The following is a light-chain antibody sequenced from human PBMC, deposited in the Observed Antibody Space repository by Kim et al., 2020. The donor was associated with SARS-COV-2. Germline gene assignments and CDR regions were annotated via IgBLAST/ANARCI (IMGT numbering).Light chain of an antibody. J-gene: IGLJ2*01. Sequence: QSVLTQPPSVSGAPGQRVTISCTGSSSNIVAGYDVHWYQQLPGTAPKLLIYGNNNRPSGVPDRFSGSKSGTSASLAITGLQAEDEADYYCQSYDSSLSGSVFGGGTQLTVL. CDR2: GNN. V-gene: IGLV1-40*01. CDR3: QSYDSSLSGSV. CDR1: SSNIVAGYD.